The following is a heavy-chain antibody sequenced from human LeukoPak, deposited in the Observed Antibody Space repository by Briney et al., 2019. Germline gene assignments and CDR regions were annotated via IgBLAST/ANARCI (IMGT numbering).Heavy chain of an antibody. Sequence: AGGSLRLSCAASGFTVSSNYMSWVRQAPGKGLEWVSYITRSSSTTYYADSVKGRFTIARDNAKISLYLHMNSLKADDTAVYYCVRGGWETVLDFWGQGTLVPVSA. CDR2: ITRSSSTT. J-gene: IGHJ4*02. D-gene: IGHD1-26*01. CDR1: GFTVSSNY. V-gene: IGHV3-48*04. CDR3: VRGGWETVLDF.